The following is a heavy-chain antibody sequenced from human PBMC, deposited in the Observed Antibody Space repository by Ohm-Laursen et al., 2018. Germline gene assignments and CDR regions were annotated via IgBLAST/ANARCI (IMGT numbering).Heavy chain of an antibody. CDR1: GYTFTGYY. Sequence: ASVKVSCKASGYTFTGYYMHWVRQAPGQGLEWMGWISTNSGNTNYAQRFQGRVTMTTDTSTNTASMDLRSLRSDDTAVYYCARGSFQYFIYWGQGTLVTVSS. V-gene: IGHV1-18*04. CDR3: ARGSFQYFIY. J-gene: IGHJ1*01. CDR2: ISTNSGNT. D-gene: IGHD2-15*01.